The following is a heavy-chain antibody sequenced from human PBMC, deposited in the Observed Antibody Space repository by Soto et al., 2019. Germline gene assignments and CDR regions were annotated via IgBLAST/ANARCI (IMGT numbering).Heavy chain of an antibody. J-gene: IGHJ6*03. V-gene: IGHV4-59*01. CDR3: TRGGRVRGFCTGGNCYSGKNELIYYMDV. CDR1: GGSISSYY. Sequence: SETLSLTCTVSGGSISSYYWSWIRQPPGKGLEWIGYISYSGSTNYNPSLKSRVTISLHTSRNQFSLNLSSVTAADTAVYYCTRGGRVRGFCTGGNCYSGKNELIYYMDVWGKGTTVTVSS. D-gene: IGHD2-15*01. CDR2: ISYSGST.